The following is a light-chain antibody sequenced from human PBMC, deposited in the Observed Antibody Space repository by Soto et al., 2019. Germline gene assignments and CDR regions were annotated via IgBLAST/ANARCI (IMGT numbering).Light chain of an antibody. CDR1: SSTVGGFNV. CDR2: EGI. J-gene: IGLJ1*01. CDR3: CSYTSTGAYV. Sequence: QSVLTQPASVSGSPGQSITISCTGTSSTVGGFNVVSWYQQHPGKAPKVIIYEGIKRPSGVSNRFSGSNSGSTASLTIFGLQAEDEADYYCCSYTSTGAYVFGTGTKLTVL. V-gene: IGLV2-14*02.